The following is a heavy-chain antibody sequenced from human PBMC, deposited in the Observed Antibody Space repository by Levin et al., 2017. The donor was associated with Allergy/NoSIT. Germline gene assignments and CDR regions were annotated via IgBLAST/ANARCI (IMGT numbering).Heavy chain of an antibody. J-gene: IGHJ4*02. CDR2: ISSSSSTI. Sequence: GGSLRLSCAASGFTFSSYSMNWVRQAPGKGLEWVSYISSSSSTIYYADSVKGRFTISRDNAKNSLYLQMNSLRDEDTAVYYCAIGYCSGGSCIHPDYWGQGTLVTVSS. CDR3: AIGYCSGGSCIHPDY. CDR1: GFTFSSYS. V-gene: IGHV3-48*02. D-gene: IGHD2-15*01.